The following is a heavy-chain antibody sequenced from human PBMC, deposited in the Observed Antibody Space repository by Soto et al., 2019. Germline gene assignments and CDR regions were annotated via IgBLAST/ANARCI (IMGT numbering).Heavy chain of an antibody. Sequence: KPSETLSLTCTVSGGSINNYYWNWIRQPPGKGLEWTGNIYYSGSTNYNPSLKSRVTISIDTSKEEFSLNLNSVAAADTAVYYCAVSTGSSQYYFDSVGQGALVTVSS. CDR3: AVSTGSSQYYFDS. V-gene: IGHV4-59*03. J-gene: IGHJ4*02. CDR1: GGSINNYY. CDR2: IYYSGST. D-gene: IGHD3-22*01.